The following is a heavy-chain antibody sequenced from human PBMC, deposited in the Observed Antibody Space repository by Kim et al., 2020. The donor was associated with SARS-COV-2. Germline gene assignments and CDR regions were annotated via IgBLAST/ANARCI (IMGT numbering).Heavy chain of an antibody. V-gene: IGHV3-23*01. D-gene: IGHD3-10*01. CDR3: AKEGGRIWFGELFYFDY. J-gene: IGHJ4*02. Sequence: ARGRYTVTRDKARSHLYLQMNSLRAEDTAVYYCAKEGGRIWFGELFYFDYWGQGTLVTVSS.